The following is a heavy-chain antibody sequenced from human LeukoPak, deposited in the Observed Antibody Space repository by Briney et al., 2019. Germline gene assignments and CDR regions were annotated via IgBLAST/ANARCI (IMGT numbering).Heavy chain of an antibody. CDR3: ATIGDRRTGELYRIDY. CDR2: ISASGSYT. J-gene: IGHJ4*02. D-gene: IGHD7-27*01. Sequence: PGGSLRLSCAASGFSFSDEYMSWIRQAPGQGLEWISYISASGSYTNYADSVKGRFTISRDNAKNTLYLQMNSLRAEDAAIYYCATIGDRRTGELYRIDYWGQGTLVTVSS. V-gene: IGHV3-11*06. CDR1: GFSFSDEY.